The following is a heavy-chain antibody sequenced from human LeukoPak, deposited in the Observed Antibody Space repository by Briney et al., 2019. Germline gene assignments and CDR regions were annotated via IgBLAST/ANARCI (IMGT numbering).Heavy chain of an antibody. V-gene: IGHV4-39*01. D-gene: IGHD6-19*01. J-gene: IGHJ5*02. CDR1: GGSISSSSYY. Sequence: SETLSLTCTVSGGSISSSSYYWGWIRQPPGKGLEWIGSIYYSGSTYYNPSLKSRVTISVGTSKNQFSLKLSSVTAADTAVYYCARHLESLALAVIWFDPWGQGTLVTVSS. CDR2: IYYSGST. CDR3: ARHLESLALAVIWFDP.